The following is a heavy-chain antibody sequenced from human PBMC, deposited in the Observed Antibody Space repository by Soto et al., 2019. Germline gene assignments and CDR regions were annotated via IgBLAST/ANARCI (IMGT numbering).Heavy chain of an antibody. V-gene: IGHV3-48*03. CDR3: ARGNGRGWFDP. J-gene: IGHJ5*02. CDR1: GFTFSSYE. Sequence: EVQLVESGGGLVQPGGSLRLSCAASGFTFSSYEMNWVRQAPGKGLEWVSYISSSGSTIYYADSVKGRFTISRDNAKNSLYLQMNGLRAEDTAVYYCARGNGRGWFDPWGQGTLVTVSS. CDR2: ISSSGSTI. D-gene: IGHD1-26*01.